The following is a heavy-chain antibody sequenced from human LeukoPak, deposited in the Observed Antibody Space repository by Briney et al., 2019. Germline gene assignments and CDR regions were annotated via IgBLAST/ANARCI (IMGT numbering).Heavy chain of an antibody. D-gene: IGHD3-10*01. J-gene: IGHJ4*02. CDR1: GFTFSSYA. Sequence: GGSLGLSCAASGFTFSSYAMTWVRQAPGKGLEWVSGISGSGSSMYYADSVKGRFTISRDNSKNTLYLQMNSLRAEDTAVYYCAKGGLLWFRENFDYWGQGSLVIVSS. CDR3: AKGGLLWFRENFDY. CDR2: ISGSGSSM. V-gene: IGHV3-23*01.